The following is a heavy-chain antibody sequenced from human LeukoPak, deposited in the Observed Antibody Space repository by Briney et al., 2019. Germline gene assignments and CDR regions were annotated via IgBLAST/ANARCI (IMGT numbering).Heavy chain of an antibody. Sequence: GESLKIPCKASGYIFTTYWIAWVRQMPGKGLECMGVIYPGDSDTRYSPSFQGQVTISADKSISTAYLQWNSLKASDTAMYYCARLTYYDNSGYLWGQGTLVTVSS. CDR1: GYIFTTYW. D-gene: IGHD3-22*01. CDR3: ARLTYYDNSGYL. CDR2: IYPGDSDT. V-gene: IGHV5-51*01. J-gene: IGHJ4*02.